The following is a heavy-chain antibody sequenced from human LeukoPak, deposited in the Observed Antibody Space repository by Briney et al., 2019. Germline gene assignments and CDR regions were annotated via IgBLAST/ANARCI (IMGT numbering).Heavy chain of an antibody. CDR2: ISYDGSNK. CDR1: GFTFSSYA. CDR3: ARTTYYYDSSGYAY. J-gene: IGHJ4*02. Sequence: GGSLRLSCAASGFTFSSYAMHWVRQAPGKGLGWVAVISYDGSNKYYADSVKGRFTISRDNSKNTLYLQMNSLRAEDTAVYYCARTTYYYDSSGYAYWGQGTLVTVSS. D-gene: IGHD3-22*01. V-gene: IGHV3-30-3*01.